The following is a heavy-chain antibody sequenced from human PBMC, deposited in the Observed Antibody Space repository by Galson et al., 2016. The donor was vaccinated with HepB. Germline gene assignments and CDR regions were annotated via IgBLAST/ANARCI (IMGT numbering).Heavy chain of an antibody. V-gene: IGHV3-23*01. D-gene: IGHD4/OR15-4a*01. CDR2: ISDNGGGR. J-gene: IGHJ5*02. Sequence: SLRLSCAASGFPFNIYAMTWVRQTPGKGLEWVSAISDNGGGRFYADSVKGRFTVSRDNSRSTVYLHMNNLRVEDTAIYYCAKETAGATWGQGTLVTVSS. CDR3: AKETAGAT. CDR1: GFPFNIYA.